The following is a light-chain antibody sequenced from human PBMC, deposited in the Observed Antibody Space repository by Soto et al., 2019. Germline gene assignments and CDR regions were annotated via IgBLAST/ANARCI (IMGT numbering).Light chain of an antibody. J-gene: IGKJ1*01. CDR2: DAS. CDR1: QGTGNA. CDR3: QQYNSYWT. Sequence: AMQLSQYPSSLSASVGDRVTISCRASQGTGNALGWYQQKPGKPPKVLIYDASTLESGVPSRFSGSGSGTEFTLTISSLQPDDFATYYCQQYNSYWTFGQGTKVDIK. V-gene: IGKV1-13*02.